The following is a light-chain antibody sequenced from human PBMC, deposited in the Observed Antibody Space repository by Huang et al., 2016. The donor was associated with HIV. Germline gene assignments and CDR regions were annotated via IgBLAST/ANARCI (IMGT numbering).Light chain of an antibody. V-gene: IGKV2-28*01. Sequence: DAVMTQSPLSLPVPPGEPASISCRSSQSLRHRNGLNYLDWYLQKPGQSPQLLIHLGSSRESGVPDRFSGGGSGTDFSLNISRVEAEDAGIYYCMEALQAPYTFGQGTKLEI. CDR1: QSLRHRNGLNY. J-gene: IGKJ2*01. CDR3: MEALQAPYT. CDR2: LGS.